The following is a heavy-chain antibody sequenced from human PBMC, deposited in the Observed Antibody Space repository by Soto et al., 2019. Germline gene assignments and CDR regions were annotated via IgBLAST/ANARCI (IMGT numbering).Heavy chain of an antibody. CDR3: AKSRYSDSSGDFYDY. V-gene: IGHV3-23*01. D-gene: IGHD3-22*01. CDR2: IGGSGRTK. Sequence: PGGSLRLSCAASAFTFNNYAMSWVRQAPGKGLEWVSGIGGSGRTKYYADSVKGRFTISIDNSNNTLFLQMNSLRAEDTAVYYCAKSRYSDSSGDFYDYWGQGTLVTVSS. CDR1: AFTFNNYA. J-gene: IGHJ4*02.